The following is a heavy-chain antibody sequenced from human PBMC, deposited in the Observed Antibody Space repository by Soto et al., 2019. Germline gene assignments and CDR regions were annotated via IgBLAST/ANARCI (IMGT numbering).Heavy chain of an antibody. CDR1: GVTFSSYD. D-gene: IGHD6-19*01. CDR3: ARDGIYSSLDY. Sequence: GSLRLSCAASGVTFSSYDMHWVRQATGKGLEWVSAIGTAGDTYYPGSVKGRFTISRENAKNSLYLQMNSLRAGDTAVYYCARDGIYSSLDYWGQGTLVTVSS. J-gene: IGHJ4*02. CDR2: IGTAGDT. V-gene: IGHV3-13*01.